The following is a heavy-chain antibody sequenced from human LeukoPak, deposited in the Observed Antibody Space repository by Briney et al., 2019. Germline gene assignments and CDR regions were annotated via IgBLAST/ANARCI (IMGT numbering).Heavy chain of an antibody. Sequence: PSETLSLTCTVSGYSINSGFYWGWIRQPPGKGLEWIGSIYHSGSTHYKSSLKSRVTISVDTSKNQFSLKLSSVTAADTAVYYCARPYLRGTVVNNWFDPWGQGTLVTVSS. J-gene: IGHJ5*02. CDR3: ARPYLRGTVVNNWFDP. D-gene: IGHD4-23*01. CDR2: IYHSGST. CDR1: GYSINSGFY. V-gene: IGHV4-38-2*02.